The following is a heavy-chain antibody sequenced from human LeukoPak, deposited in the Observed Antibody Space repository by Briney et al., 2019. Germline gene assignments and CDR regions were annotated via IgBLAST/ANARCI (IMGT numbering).Heavy chain of an antibody. J-gene: IGHJ4*02. Sequence: ASVKVSCKASGYTFTSYDINWVRQATGQGLEWTGWMNPNSGNTGYAQKFQGRVTMTRNTSISTAYMELSSLRSEDTAVYYCARGGSYYYGSGNELDYWGQGTLVTVSS. CDR2: MNPNSGNT. CDR3: ARGGSYYYGSGNELDY. V-gene: IGHV1-8*01. D-gene: IGHD3-10*01. CDR1: GYTFTSYD.